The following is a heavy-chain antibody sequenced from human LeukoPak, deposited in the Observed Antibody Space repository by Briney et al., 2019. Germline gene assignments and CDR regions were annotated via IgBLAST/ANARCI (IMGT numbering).Heavy chain of an antibody. V-gene: IGHV3-48*01. CDR1: GFTFSHHN. Sequence: PGGSLRLSCAASGFTFSHHNMNWVRQVPGKGLESVSYISSSGNTIYYADSVKGRFTISRDNAHGSLYLQMNSLRVEDTAIYYCARDLYYGSAGPRLDYWGQGTLVTVSS. J-gene: IGHJ4*02. D-gene: IGHD3-10*01. CDR3: ARDLYYGSAGPRLDY. CDR2: ISSSGNTI.